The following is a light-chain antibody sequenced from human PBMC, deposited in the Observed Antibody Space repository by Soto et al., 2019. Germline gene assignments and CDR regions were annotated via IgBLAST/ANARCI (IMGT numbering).Light chain of an antibody. CDR3: HQYNHWPPYT. J-gene: IGKJ2*01. Sequence: EIVMTQSPATLSVSPGERATLSCRASQSVSSNLAWYQQKPGQAPRLLIYGASTRATGIPARFSGSGSGTEFTLTISSLQSEDFAVYYCHQYNHWPPYTFGQGTKLEIK. CDR2: GAS. CDR1: QSVSSN. V-gene: IGKV3-15*01.